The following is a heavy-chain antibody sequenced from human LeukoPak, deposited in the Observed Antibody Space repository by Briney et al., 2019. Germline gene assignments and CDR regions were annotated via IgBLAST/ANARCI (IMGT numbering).Heavy chain of an antibody. CDR3: ASQEYSSGWKGSMFGY. V-gene: IGHV4-39*01. CDR1: GGSISSSSYY. J-gene: IGHJ4*02. D-gene: IGHD6-19*01. Sequence: SETLSLTCTVSGGSISSSSYYWGWIRQPPGKGLEWIGSIYYSGSTYYNPSLKSRVTISVDTSKNQFSLKLSSVTAADTAVYYCASQEYSSGWKGSMFGYWGQGTLVTVSS. CDR2: IYYSGST.